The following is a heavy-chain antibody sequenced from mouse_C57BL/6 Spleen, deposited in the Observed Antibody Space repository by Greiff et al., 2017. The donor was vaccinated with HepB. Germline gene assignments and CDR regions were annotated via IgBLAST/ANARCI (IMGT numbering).Heavy chain of an antibody. CDR1: GYTFTSYW. CDR3: ARGGITTVVAFDY. D-gene: IGHD1-1*01. J-gene: IGHJ2*01. Sequence: VQLQQSGAELAKPGASVKLSCKASGYTFTSYWMHWVKQRPGQGLEWIGYINPSSGYTKYNQKFKDKATLTADTSSSTAYMQLISLTYEDSAVYYCARGGITTVVAFDYWGQVTTLTVSS. V-gene: IGHV1-7*01. CDR2: INPSSGYT.